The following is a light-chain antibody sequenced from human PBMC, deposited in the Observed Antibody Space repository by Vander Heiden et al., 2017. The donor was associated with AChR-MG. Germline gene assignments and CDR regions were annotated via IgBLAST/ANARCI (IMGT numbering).Light chain of an antibody. CDR2: KAS. V-gene: IGKV1-5*03. CDR1: QSISTC. Sequence: DIQLTQSPSTLSAPVGDRVTITCRARQSISTCLAWYQHKPGKAPKVLIYKASSLGSGVPSRFSGSGSGTEFTLTISSLQPDDFATYYCQQYNNYSPTFGQGTKVEI. CDR3: QQYNNYSPT. J-gene: IGKJ1*01.